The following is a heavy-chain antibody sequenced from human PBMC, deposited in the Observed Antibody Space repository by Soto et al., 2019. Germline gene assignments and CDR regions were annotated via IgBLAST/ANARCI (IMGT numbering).Heavy chain of an antibody. CDR2: VYTGGNT. CDR1: GRSMISYY. CDR3: AREGDDRHFFFDS. Sequence: ETLSLTCNVSGRSMISYYWSWIRQPAGKGLEWIGRVYTGGNTNYNPSLKSRVTMSVDTSKSQFSLNLTSVTAADTAVYYCAREGDDRHFFFDSWGQGTLVTVSS. D-gene: IGHD3-3*02. J-gene: IGHJ4*02. V-gene: IGHV4-4*07.